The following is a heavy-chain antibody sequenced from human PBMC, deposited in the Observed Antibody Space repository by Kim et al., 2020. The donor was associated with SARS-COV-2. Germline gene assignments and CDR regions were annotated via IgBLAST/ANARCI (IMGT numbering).Heavy chain of an antibody. V-gene: IGHV3-11*01. Sequence: GGSLRLSCAASGFTFSDYYMSWIRQAPGKGLEWVSYISSSGSTIYYADSVKGRFTISRDNAKNSLYLQMNSLRAEDTAVYYCARGLCSTSCYAYYYYYGMDVWGQGTTVTVSS. CDR1: GFTFSDYY. CDR3: ARGLCSTSCYAYYYYYGMDV. CDR2: ISSSGSTI. D-gene: IGHD2-2*01. J-gene: IGHJ6*02.